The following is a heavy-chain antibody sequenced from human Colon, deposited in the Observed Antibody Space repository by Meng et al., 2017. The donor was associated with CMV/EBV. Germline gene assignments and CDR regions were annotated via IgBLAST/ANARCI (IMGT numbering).Heavy chain of an antibody. J-gene: IGHJ5*02. D-gene: IGHD2-2*01. CDR1: GFAFDTFG. CDR2: ISYGGTYI. V-gene: IGHV3-21*01. Sequence: GESPKISCTTSGFAFDTFGMNWVRQAAGKGLEWVASISYGGTYIYYSDSVQGRFSIYRDNPKNSMFLQMNSLGPEDTAIYYCARQTSPSSYDHWGQGTLVTVSS. CDR3: ARQTSPSSYDH.